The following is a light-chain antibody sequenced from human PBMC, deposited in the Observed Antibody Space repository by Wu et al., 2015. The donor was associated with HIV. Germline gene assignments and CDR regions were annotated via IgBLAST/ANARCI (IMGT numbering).Light chain of an antibody. CDR3: QQYDGLPRT. CDR2: GAS. J-gene: IGKJ1*01. V-gene: IGKV3-20*01. CDR1: QSVSSSY. Sequence: EIVLTQSPGTLSLSPGERATLSCRASQSVSSSYLAWYQQKPGQAPRLLIYGASSRATGIPDRFSGSGSGTDFTLTISRLEPEDFAVYYCQQYDGLPRTFGQGTKVEMK.